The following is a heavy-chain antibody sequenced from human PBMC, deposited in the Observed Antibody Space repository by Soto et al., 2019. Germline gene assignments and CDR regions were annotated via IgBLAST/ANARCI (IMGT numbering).Heavy chain of an antibody. CDR1: GGSFSGYY. V-gene: IGHV4-34*01. Sequence: SETLSLTCAVYGGSFSGYYWSWIRQPPGKGLEWIGEINHSGSTNYNPSLKSRVTISVDTSKNQFSLKLSSVTAADTAVYYCARGGHCSSTSCYSGYYYYGMDIWGQGTTVTVSS. CDR2: INHSGST. CDR3: ARGGHCSSTSCYSGYYYYGMDI. J-gene: IGHJ6*02. D-gene: IGHD2-2*01.